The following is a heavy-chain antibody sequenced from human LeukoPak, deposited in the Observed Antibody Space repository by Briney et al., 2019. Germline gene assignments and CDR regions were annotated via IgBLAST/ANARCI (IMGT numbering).Heavy chain of an antibody. D-gene: IGHD6-13*01. CDR1: GCTFSRHW. Sequence: GGALRLSWAVSGCTFSRHWMTLVRPAPGRGTGGVGNINKDGSKKFYVDSVKGRFTISRDDAKNSLYLQMHSLRAEDTAVYYCERDVWQQLIDWGQGTLVTVSS. J-gene: IGHJ4*02. V-gene: IGHV3-7*01. CDR3: ERDVWQQLID. CDR2: INKDGSKK.